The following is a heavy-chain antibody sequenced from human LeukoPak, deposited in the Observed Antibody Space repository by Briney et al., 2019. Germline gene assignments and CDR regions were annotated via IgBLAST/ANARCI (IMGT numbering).Heavy chain of an antibody. CDR2: INHSGST. V-gene: IGHV4-34*01. Sequence: PSETLSLTCAVYGGSFSGYYWSWIRQPPGKGLEWIGEINHSGSTNYNPSLKSRVTISVDTSKNQFSLKLSSVTAADTAVYYCARPQTYSSSSRGGFWFDYWGRGTLVTVSS. D-gene: IGHD6-6*01. CDR3: ARPQTYSSSSRGGFWFDY. J-gene: IGHJ4*02. CDR1: GGSFSGYY.